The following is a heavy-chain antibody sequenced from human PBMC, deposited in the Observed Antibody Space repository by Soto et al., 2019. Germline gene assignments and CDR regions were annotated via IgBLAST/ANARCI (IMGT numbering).Heavy chain of an antibody. Sequence: LRLSCAASGFTFSSYAMSRVRQAPGKGLEWVSAISGSGGSTYYADSVKGRFTISRDNSKNTLYLQMNSLRAEDTAVYYCAKVPQMVYASYFDYWGRGTLVTVSS. J-gene: IGHJ4*02. CDR1: GFTFSSYA. D-gene: IGHD2-8*01. V-gene: IGHV3-23*01. CDR3: AKVPQMVYASYFDY. CDR2: ISGSGGST.